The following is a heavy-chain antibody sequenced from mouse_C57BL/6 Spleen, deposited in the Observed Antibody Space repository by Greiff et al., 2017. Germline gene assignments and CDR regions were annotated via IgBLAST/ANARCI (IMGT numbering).Heavy chain of an antibody. J-gene: IGHJ3*01. CDR1: GFNIKNTY. D-gene: IGHD2-10*02. CDR2: IDPANGNT. Sequence: VTLKESVAELVRPGASVKLSCTASGFNIKNTYMHWVKQRPEQGLEWIGKIDPANGNTKYAPKFQGKATITADTSSNTAYLQLSSLTSENTAIYCCPYGNYPTYGGQGTLVTVSA. V-gene: IGHV14-3*01. CDR3: PYGNYPTY.